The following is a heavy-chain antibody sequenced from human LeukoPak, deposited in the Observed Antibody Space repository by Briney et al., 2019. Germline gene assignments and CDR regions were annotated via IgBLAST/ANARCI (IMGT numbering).Heavy chain of an antibody. V-gene: IGHV3-23*01. CDR1: GFIFSSYA. J-gene: IGHJ4*02. D-gene: IGHD3-16*02. CDR2: ISSSGGNT. Sequence: PGGSLRLSCAASGFIFSSYAMSWVRQAPGKGLEWVSAISSSGGNTYYADSVKGRFTISRDNSKKTLYMQMNNLRAEDTAIYYCAKGVYDYVWGSYRPSDYWGQETLVTVSS. CDR3: AKGVYDYVWGSYRPSDY.